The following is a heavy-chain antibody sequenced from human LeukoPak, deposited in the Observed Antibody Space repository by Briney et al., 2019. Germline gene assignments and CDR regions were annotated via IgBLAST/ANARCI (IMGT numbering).Heavy chain of an antibody. CDR1: GFTFSSYA. CDR2: ISGSGGST. D-gene: IGHD2-2*01. Sequence: PGGSLRLSCAASGFTFSSYAMSWVRQAPGKGLEWVSAISGSGGSTYYADSVKGRFTISRDNSKNTLYLQMNSLRAEDTAVYYCAKINTDIVVVLDAFDIWGQGTMVTVSS. V-gene: IGHV3-23*01. J-gene: IGHJ3*02. CDR3: AKINTDIVVVLDAFDI.